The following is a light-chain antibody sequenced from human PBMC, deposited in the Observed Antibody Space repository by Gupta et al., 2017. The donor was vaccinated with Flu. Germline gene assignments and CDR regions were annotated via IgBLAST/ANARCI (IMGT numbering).Light chain of an antibody. Sequence: DIVLAQSPDSLAVSLGERDTINCKSSRSVLYTSNNKNYGAWLQQKPGQPPKVLIYWASTRESGVPDRGRGSGSGTEVTRTSSGVTAAYFAVESGQPYQSDLCTFGQGTKLEIK. CDR2: WAS. V-gene: IGKV4-1*01. CDR3: QPYQSDLCT. J-gene: IGKJ2*02. CDR1: RSVLYTSNNKNY.